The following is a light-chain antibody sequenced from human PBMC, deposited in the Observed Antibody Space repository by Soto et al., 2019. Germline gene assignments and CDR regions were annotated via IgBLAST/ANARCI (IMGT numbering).Light chain of an antibody. CDR2: TTS. V-gene: IGKV1-12*01. J-gene: IGKJ5*01. CDR1: QGVRDW. Sequence: DIQMTQSPSSVSASVGDRVTITCRASQGVRDWVAWYQQKPGKAPKLLFSTTSTLEDGVPSRFSGSASGTEFTLTINSLQAEDCAVYYCQQYYNWPRTFGQGTRLEIK. CDR3: QQYYNWPRT.